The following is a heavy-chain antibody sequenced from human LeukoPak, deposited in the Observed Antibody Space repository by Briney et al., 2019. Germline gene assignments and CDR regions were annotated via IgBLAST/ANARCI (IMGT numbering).Heavy chain of an antibody. V-gene: IGHV3-48*03. CDR3: ARDRGQLADFDY. CDR2: ISSSGSTI. CDR1: GFTFSSYE. Sequence: GGSLRLSCAASGFTFSSYEMNWVRQAPGKGLEWVSYISSSGSTIYYADSVKGRFTISRDNAKNSLYLQMNSLRGEDTAVYYCARDRGQLADFDYWGQGTLVTVSS. J-gene: IGHJ4*02. D-gene: IGHD6-13*01.